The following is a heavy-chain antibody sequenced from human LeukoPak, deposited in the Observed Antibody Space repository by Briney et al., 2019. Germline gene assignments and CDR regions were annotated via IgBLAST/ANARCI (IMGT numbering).Heavy chain of an antibody. J-gene: IGHJ5*02. CDR3: ARRRKVPYNWLDP. CDR1: GGSISSYY. V-gene: IGHV4-59*08. Sequence: SETLSLTCTVSGGSISSYYWSWVRQPPGKGLEWIGYIYYSGSTNYNPSLKSRVTISVDTSKNQFSLKLSSVTAADTAVYYCARRRKVPYNWLDPWGQGTLVTVSS. CDR2: IYYSGST. D-gene: IGHD4/OR15-4a*01.